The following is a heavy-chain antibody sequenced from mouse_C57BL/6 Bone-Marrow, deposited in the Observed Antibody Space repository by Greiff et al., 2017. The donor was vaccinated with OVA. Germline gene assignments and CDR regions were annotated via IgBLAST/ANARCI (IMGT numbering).Heavy chain of an antibody. CDR2: IDPNSGGT. J-gene: IGHJ2*01. V-gene: IGHV1-72*01. Sequence: QQSCKASGYTFTSYWMHWVKQRPGRGLEWIGRIDPNSGGTKYNEKFKSKATLTVDKPSSTAYMQLSSLTSEDSAVYYCARGDIYYDYDGVFDYWGQGTTLTVSS. CDR3: ARGDIYYDYDGVFDY. D-gene: IGHD2-4*01. CDR1: GYTFTSYW.